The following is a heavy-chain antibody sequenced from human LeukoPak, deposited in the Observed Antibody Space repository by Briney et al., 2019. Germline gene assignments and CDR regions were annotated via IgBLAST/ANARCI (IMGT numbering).Heavy chain of an antibody. J-gene: IGHJ4*02. CDR3: ARHAGGIAAAGTRPFDY. V-gene: IGHV4-39*01. CDR1: GASFSSSTYY. CDR2: IYYSGST. D-gene: IGHD6-13*01. Sequence: SETLSLTCTVSGASFSSSTYYWGWIRQPPGKGLEWIGSIYYSGSTYYNPSLKSRVTTSVDTSKNQFSLKLSSVTAADTAVYYCARHAGGIAAAGTRPFDYWGQGTLVTVSS.